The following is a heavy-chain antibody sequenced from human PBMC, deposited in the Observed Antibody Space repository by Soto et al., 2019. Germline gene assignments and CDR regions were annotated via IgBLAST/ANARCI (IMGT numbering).Heavy chain of an antibody. CDR2: VYYRGNT. CDR3: ARHRDFSHWFDP. J-gene: IGHJ5*02. CDR1: GGSLSSSSYY. V-gene: IGHV4-39*01. Sequence: SETLSLTCIVSGGSLSSSSYYWSWIRQPPGKGLECIGSVYYRGNTYYNPSLKSRVTMSVDTSKNQFSLKLSSVTAADMAVYYCARHRDFSHWFDPWGQGTLVTVSS.